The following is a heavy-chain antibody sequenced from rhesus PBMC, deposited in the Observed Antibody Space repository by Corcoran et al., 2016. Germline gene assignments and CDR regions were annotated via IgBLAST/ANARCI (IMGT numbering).Heavy chain of an antibody. Sequence: QVQLQESGPGLLRPSETLSLTCAVSGGSISGGYVWGWLRQPPGKGLEWIGNIYSSSGNTYYNPSLMSRATISTDTSKNQFSLKLSSVTAADTAVYYCAKPYGSNYWYFDIWGPGTPITISS. CDR2: IYSSSGNT. D-gene: IGHD4-29*01. V-gene: IGHV4S7*01. CDR3: AKPYGSNYWYFDI. CDR1: GGSISGGYV. J-gene: IGHJ2*01.